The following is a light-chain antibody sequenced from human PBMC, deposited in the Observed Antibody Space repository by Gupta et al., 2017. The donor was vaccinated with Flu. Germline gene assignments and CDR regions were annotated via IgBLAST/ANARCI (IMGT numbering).Light chain of an antibody. J-gene: IGLJ3*02. CDR2: GDN. Sequence: SVLTQPPSASGTPGQRVTISCPGSSSNIGSNPVAWYQQLPGTAPKLLIYGDNQRPSGVPDRFSGSKSGSSATLAISGLQAEDVVDYYCAATDYSRNGWVFGGGTKLTVL. CDR3: AATDYSRNGWV. CDR1: SSNIGSNP. V-gene: IGLV1-44*01.